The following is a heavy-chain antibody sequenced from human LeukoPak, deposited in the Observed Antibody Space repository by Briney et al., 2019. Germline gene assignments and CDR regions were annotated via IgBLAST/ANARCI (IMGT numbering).Heavy chain of an antibody. CDR1: GYTFSSYG. CDR3: ARVPSSGYFRGYLY. J-gene: IGHJ4*02. CDR2: ISAYNGNT. Sequence: ASVKVSCKASGYTFSSYGISWVRQAPGQGLEWMGWISAYNGNTNYAQQFQGRVTMTTDTSTSTAYMELRSLRSDDTAVYYCARVPSSGYFRGYLYWGQGTLVTVSS. V-gene: IGHV1-18*01. D-gene: IGHD5-12*01.